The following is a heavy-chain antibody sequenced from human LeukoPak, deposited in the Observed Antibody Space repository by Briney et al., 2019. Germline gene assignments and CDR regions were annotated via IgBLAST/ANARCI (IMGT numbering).Heavy chain of an antibody. CDR1: RFTFSTYA. CDR2: SSGSGDST. V-gene: IGHV3-23*01. Sequence: GGSLRLACAASRFTFSTYAVNWVRQAPGKGLEWVSTSSGSGDSTYYADSVKGRFTISRDNSKDTLYLQMSSVRVDDTAVYYCARDRGRYYDSRGFYWGYYFDSWGQGILVTVST. D-gene: IGHD3-22*01. CDR3: ARDRGRYYDSRGFYWGYYFDS. J-gene: IGHJ4*02.